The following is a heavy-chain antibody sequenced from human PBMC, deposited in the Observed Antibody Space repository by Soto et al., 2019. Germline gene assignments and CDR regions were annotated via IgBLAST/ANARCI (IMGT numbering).Heavy chain of an antibody. J-gene: IGHJ4*02. D-gene: IGHD3-22*01. CDR1: GFTFSSYA. Sequence: GSLRLSCAGSGFTFSSYAMSWVRQAPGKGLEWVSAITGSGGYTYYADSVKGRFTISRDKTKNTVYLQMNSLRAGDTAIYYCAKDRHYYDSSGYYYEDWGQGTLVTVSS. V-gene: IGHV3-23*01. CDR3: AKDRHYYDSSGYYYED. CDR2: ITGSGGYT.